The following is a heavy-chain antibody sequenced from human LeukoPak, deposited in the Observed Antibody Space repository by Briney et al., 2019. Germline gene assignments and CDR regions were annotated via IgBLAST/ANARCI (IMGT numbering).Heavy chain of an antibody. CDR3: ARGTLKYCSSTSCDRDDAFDI. D-gene: IGHD2-2*01. CDR1: GFTFSSYG. V-gene: IGHV3-23*01. CDR2: ISGSGGST. Sequence: GGSLRLSCAASGFTFSSYGMSWVRQAPGKGLEWVSAISGSGGSTYYADSVKGRFTISRDNSKNTLYLQMNSLRAEDTAVYYCARGTLKYCSSTSCDRDDAFDIWGQGTMVTVSS. J-gene: IGHJ3*02.